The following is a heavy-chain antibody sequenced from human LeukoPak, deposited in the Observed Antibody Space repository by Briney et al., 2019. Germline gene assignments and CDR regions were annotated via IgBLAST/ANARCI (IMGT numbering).Heavy chain of an antibody. CDR1: GFTFTAYG. D-gene: IGHD1-26*01. V-gene: IGHV1-18*01. CDR2: ISAYNGDT. CDR3: ARLGRYHLFSYMDV. J-gene: IGHJ6*03. Sequence: ASVKVSCKAFGFTFTAYGINWMRQAPGQGLEWMGWISAYNGDTKYAQKVQSRVSMTTDTSTNTAYMEVRSLRADDTAVYYCARLGRYHLFSYMDVWGKGTTVTVSS.